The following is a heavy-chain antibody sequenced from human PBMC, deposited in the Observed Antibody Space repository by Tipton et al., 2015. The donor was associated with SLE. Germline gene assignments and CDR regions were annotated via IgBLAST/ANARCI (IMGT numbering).Heavy chain of an antibody. CDR2: INHSGST. V-gene: IGHV4-34*01. Sequence: LRLSCAVYGGSFSGYYWSWIRQPPGKGLEWIGEINHSGSTNYNPSLKSRVTISVDTSKNQFSLKLSSVTAADTAVYYCARAVAGRYGYWGQGTLVTVSS. CDR3: ARAVAGRYGY. CDR1: GGSFSGYY. D-gene: IGHD6-19*01. J-gene: IGHJ4*02.